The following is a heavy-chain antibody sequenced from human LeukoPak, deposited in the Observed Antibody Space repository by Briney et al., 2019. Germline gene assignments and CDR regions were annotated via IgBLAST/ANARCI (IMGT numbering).Heavy chain of an antibody. CDR3: ARQGDYGDYVWWFDP. J-gene: IGHJ5*02. Sequence: SQTLSLTCTVSGGSISSGGYYWSWIRQHPGKGLEWIGYIYYSGSTNYNPSLKSRVTISVDTSKNQFSLKLSSVTAADTAVYYCARQGDYGDYVWWFDPWGQGTLVTVSS. CDR2: IYYSGST. V-gene: IGHV4-31*03. CDR1: GGSISSGGYY. D-gene: IGHD4-17*01.